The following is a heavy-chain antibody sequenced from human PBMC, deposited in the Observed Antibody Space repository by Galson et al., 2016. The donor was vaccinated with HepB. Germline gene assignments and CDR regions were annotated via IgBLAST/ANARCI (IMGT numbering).Heavy chain of an antibody. CDR2: IYTSGST. D-gene: IGHD1-14*01. V-gene: IGHV4-4*07. CDR1: GGSISSYY. Sequence: SETLSLTCTVSGGSISSYYLSWIRQPAGKGLEWIGHIYTSGSTNYNPSLKSRVTMSVDTPKNQFSLRLTSVTAADTAVFYCARERGHRTGYFDYWGQGTLVTVSS. J-gene: IGHJ4*02. CDR3: ARERGHRTGYFDY.